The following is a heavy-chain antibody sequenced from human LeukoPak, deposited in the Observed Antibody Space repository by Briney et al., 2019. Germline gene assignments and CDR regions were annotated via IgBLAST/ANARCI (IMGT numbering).Heavy chain of an antibody. CDR3: ARALIVVVPWFDP. CDR2: MNPNSGNT. J-gene: IGHJ5*02. V-gene: IGHV1-8*01. D-gene: IGHD2-2*01. Sequence: ASVKVSCKASGYTFTSYDINWVRQATGQGLEWMGWMNPNSGNTGYAQKFQGRVTMTRNTSISTAYMELSSLRSEDTAVYYCARALIVVVPWFDPRGQGTLVTVSS. CDR1: GYTFTSYD.